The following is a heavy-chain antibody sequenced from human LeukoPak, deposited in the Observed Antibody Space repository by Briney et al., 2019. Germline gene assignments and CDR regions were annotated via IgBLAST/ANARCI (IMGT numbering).Heavy chain of an antibody. CDR3: AKGGKGDVPPFDS. CDR2: ISGGGGST. V-gene: IGHV3-23*01. Sequence: PGGSLRLSCAASGFTFTSYSMNWVRQAPGKGLEWVSTISGGGGSTYYADSVKGRFTISRDNSKNTLYLQVNSLRAEDTAVYYCAKGGKGDVPPFDSWGQEPLVTVSS. CDR1: GFTFTSYS. J-gene: IGHJ4*02. D-gene: IGHD3-16*01.